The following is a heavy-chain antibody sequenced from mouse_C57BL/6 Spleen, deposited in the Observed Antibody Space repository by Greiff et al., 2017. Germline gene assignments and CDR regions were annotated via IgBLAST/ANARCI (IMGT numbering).Heavy chain of an antibody. CDR3: ARDNSNYYAMGY. V-gene: IGHV1-80*01. CDR1: VSAFSSYW. Sequence: QVQLQQSGAELVKPGASVKISCKASVSAFSSYWLNWVKQRPGQGLEWIGQIYPGDGDTNYNGKFKGKATLTADKSSSTDYMQLSSLTSEDSAVYYCARDNSNYYAMGYWGQGTSVTVST. J-gene: IGHJ4*01. D-gene: IGHD2-5*01. CDR2: IYPGDGDT.